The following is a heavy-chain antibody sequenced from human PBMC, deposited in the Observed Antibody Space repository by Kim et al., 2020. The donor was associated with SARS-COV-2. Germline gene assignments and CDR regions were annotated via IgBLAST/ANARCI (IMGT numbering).Heavy chain of an antibody. D-gene: IGHD6-19*01. Sequence: ASVKVSCKASGYTFTSYGISWVRQAPGQGLEWMGWISAYNGNTNYAQKLQGRVTMTTDTSTSTAYMELRSLRSDDTAVYYCARRIPNLYSSGWYYFDYWGQGTLVTFSS. V-gene: IGHV1-18*01. CDR1: GYTFTSYG. J-gene: IGHJ4*02. CDR3: ARRIPNLYSSGWYYFDY. CDR2: ISAYNGNT.